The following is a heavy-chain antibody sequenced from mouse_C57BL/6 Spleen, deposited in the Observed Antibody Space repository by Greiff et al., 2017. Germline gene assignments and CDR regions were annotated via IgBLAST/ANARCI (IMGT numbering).Heavy chain of an antibody. J-gene: IGHJ4*01. Sequence: QVQLQQPGTELVKPGASVKLSCKASGYTFTSYWMHWVKQRPGQGLEWIGNINPSNGGTNYNEKFKSKATLTVAKSSSTAYMQPSSLTSEDSAVYYCASAYYGSSAYYAMDYWGQGTSVTVSS. CDR3: ASAYYGSSAYYAMDY. D-gene: IGHD1-1*01. CDR2: INPSNGGT. V-gene: IGHV1-53*01. CDR1: GYTFTSYW.